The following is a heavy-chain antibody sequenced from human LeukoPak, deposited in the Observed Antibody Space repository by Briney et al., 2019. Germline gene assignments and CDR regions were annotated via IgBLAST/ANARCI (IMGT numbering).Heavy chain of an antibody. CDR1: GYTFTGYY. J-gene: IGHJ6*03. CDR3: ARGRITMVRGVIISYYMDV. D-gene: IGHD3-10*01. CDR2: INPNSGGT. Sequence: ASVKVSRKASGYTFTGYYMHWVRQAPGQGLEWMGRINPNSGGTNYAQKFQGRVTMTRDTSISTAYMELSRLRSDGTAVYYCARGRITMVRGVIISYYMDVWGKGTTVTVSS. V-gene: IGHV1-2*06.